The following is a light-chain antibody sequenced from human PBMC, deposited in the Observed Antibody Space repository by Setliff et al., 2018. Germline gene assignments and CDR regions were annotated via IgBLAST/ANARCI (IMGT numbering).Light chain of an antibody. J-gene: IGLJ1*01. Sequence: QSVLTQPASVAGSPGQSITISCTGTSSDVGGFDLVSWYQQHPGKVPKLIIYDVTKRPSGVSHRFSASKSGNTASLTISGLQAEDEADYYCSAYTSSSTYVFGTGTKVTVL. CDR2: DVT. CDR1: SSDVGGFDL. V-gene: IGLV2-14*02. CDR3: SAYTSSSTYV.